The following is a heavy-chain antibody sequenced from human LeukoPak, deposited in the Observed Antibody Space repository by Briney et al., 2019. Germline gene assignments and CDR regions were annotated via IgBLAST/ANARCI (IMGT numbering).Heavy chain of an antibody. CDR3: AHRPSLSRSFLNWFDP. J-gene: IGHJ5*02. D-gene: IGHD2/OR15-2a*01. CDR2: IYWDDDR. V-gene: IGHV2-5*02. CDR1: GFSLSTSGVG. Sequence: SGPTLVNPTQTLTLTCTFSGFSLSTSGVGVGWIRQPPGKALEWLALIYWDDDRRYSPSLKSRLTITKDTSKNQVVLTMTNMDPVDTATYYCAHRPSLSRSFLNWFDPWGQGTLVTVSS.